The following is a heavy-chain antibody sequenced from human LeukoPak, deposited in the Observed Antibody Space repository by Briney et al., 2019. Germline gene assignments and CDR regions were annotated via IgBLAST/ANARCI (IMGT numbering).Heavy chain of an antibody. Sequence: GGSLRLSCAASGFTFSSYAMSWVRQAPGKGLEWVAFIRYDGSNKYYADSVKGRFTISRDNSKNTLYLQMNSLRAEDTAVYYCAKAAPGIAATYYFDYWGQGTLVTVSS. V-gene: IGHV3-30*02. D-gene: IGHD6-13*01. CDR3: AKAAPGIAATYYFDY. CDR2: IRYDGSNK. CDR1: GFTFSSYA. J-gene: IGHJ4*02.